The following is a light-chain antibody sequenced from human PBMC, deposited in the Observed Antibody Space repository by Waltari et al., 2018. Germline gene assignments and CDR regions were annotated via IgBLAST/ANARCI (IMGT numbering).Light chain of an antibody. V-gene: IGLV1-47*01. CDR3: ATWDDSLNGWV. J-gene: IGLJ3*02. CDR1: STTITHS. Sequence: QSVLTQPPPASGAPGQEVSISCSAGSTTITHSVFWYQQFPGTAPNLIVYKDYERPSGVPDRFSASKSGTSASLAISGLRSDDEADYYCATWDDSLNGWVFGGGTKLTVL. CDR2: KDY.